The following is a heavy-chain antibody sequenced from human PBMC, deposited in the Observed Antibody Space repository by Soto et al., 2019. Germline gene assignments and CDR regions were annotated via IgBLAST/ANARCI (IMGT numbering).Heavy chain of an antibody. Sequence: ASETLSLTCAVYGGSFSGCYWSWIRQPPGKGLEWIGEINHSGSTNYNPSLKSRVTISVDTSKNQFSLKLSSVTAADTAVYYCARAVSAVAGIDYWGQGTLVTVSS. CDR3: ARAVSAVAGIDY. D-gene: IGHD6-19*01. J-gene: IGHJ4*02. CDR2: INHSGST. V-gene: IGHV4-34*01. CDR1: GGSFSGCY.